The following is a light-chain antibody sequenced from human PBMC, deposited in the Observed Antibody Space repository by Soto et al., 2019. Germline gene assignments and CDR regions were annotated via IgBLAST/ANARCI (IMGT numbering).Light chain of an antibody. Sequence: ELVSTESPGTLCLTPGERATLSCRASQSVSSYYLAWYQQKPGQAPRLLIYGASSRATGIPDRFSGSGSGTDFTLTINRLEPEDFAVYYCQQYGSSLGTFGQGTRLEIK. CDR1: QSVSSYY. CDR2: GAS. J-gene: IGKJ5*01. CDR3: QQYGSSLGT. V-gene: IGKV3-20*01.